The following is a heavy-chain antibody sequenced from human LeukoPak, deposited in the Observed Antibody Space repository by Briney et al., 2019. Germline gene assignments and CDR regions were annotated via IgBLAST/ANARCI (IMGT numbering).Heavy chain of an antibody. Sequence: GGSLRLSCVASGFTFSNYLMNWVRQAPGKGLGWVSGISHSGGSIYYADSVKGRFTISRDNSKNTLYLQMDRLRVEDTAVYYCAMALDYWGQGTLVTVSS. V-gene: IGHV3-23*01. CDR3: AMALDY. CDR1: GFTFSNYL. J-gene: IGHJ4*02. CDR2: ISHSGGSI.